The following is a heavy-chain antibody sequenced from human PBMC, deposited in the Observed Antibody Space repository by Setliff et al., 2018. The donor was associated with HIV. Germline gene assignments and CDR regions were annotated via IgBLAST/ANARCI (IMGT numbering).Heavy chain of an antibody. Sequence: GGSLRLSCVASGFTFNSYWMYWIRQAPGKGLEWVSYISPNGNSMYYADSVKGRFTISRDNAKNTLYLQMNGLRAEDTAMYYCVRPVREPVDWGRGTLVTVSS. CDR1: GFTFNSYW. D-gene: IGHD6-19*01. CDR2: ISPNGNSM. CDR3: VRPVREPVD. V-gene: IGHV3-48*04. J-gene: IGHJ4*02.